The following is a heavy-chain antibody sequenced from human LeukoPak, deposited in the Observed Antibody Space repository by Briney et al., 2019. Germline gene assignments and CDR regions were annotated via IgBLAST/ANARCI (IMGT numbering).Heavy chain of an antibody. V-gene: IGHV4-28*03. CDR2: IYYSGST. CDR1: GYSISSSNW. D-gene: IGHD6-13*01. Sequence: SDTLSLTCAVSGYSISSSNWWGWIRQPPGKGLEWIGYIYYSGSTYYNPSLKSRVTMSVDTSKNQFSLKLSSVTAVDTAVYYCARAYSSNWYYFDCWGQGTLVTVSS. J-gene: IGHJ4*02. CDR3: ARAYSSNWYYFDC.